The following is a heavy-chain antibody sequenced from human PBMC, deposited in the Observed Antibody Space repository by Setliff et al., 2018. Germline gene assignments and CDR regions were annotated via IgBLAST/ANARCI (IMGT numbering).Heavy chain of an antibody. D-gene: IGHD3-10*01. CDR1: GDSIFDNY. Sequence: PSETLSLTCSVSGDSIFDNYWSWIRQSPGRGLEWIAYISYTGSTNYNPSLKSRVTISLDTSKNHFSLNLRSVTAADTAVYYCARQAGLRGYYGSNSLYYFDFWGRGTLVTVSS. V-gene: IGHV4-59*08. CDR3: ARQAGLRGYYGSNSLYYFDF. J-gene: IGHJ4*01. CDR2: ISYTGST.